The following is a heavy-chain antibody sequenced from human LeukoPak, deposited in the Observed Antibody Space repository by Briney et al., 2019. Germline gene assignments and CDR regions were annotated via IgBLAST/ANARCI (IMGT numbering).Heavy chain of an antibody. CDR2: ISPNSGGT. CDR3: ARGIYSYATPFDY. J-gene: IGHJ4*02. D-gene: IGHD2-15*01. Sequence: ASVKVSCKASGYTFSGYFMHWVRQAPGKALEWMGWISPNSGGTNYAQKFQGRFTMTRDTSITTAYMELSRLRSDDTAMYYCARGIYSYATPFDYWGQGTLVTVSS. V-gene: IGHV1-2*02. CDR1: GYTFSGYF.